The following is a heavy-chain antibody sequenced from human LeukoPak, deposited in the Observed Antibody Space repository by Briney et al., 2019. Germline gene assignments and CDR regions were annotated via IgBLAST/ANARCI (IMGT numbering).Heavy chain of an antibody. J-gene: IGHJ4*02. D-gene: IGHD3-16*02. Sequence: SETLSLTCTVSGGFISSYYWNWIRQPPGKGLEWIRYIYNSGTGNYSPSLKSRVTISVDTSKNQFSLKLSSVTAADTAVYYCARGLITFGGVIDNFDYWGQGALVTVSS. CDR2: IYNSGTG. V-gene: IGHV4-59*08. CDR3: ARGLITFGGVIDNFDY. CDR1: GGFISSYY.